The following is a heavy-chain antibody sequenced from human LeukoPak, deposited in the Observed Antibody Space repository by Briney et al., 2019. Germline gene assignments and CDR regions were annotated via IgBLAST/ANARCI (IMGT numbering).Heavy chain of an antibody. CDR3: ARLINNDNSGDAETFDM. CDR2: IDYSGST. CDR1: GGSMRSHY. Sequence: PSETLSPTCTVSGGSMRSHYWSWIRQTPGKGLEWIGYIDYSGSTRYNPSLQSRVTISVDTSKNQFSLKLTSVTATDTAVYYCARLINNDNSGDAETFDMWGQVTVVTVFS. J-gene: IGHJ3*02. D-gene: IGHD3-22*01. V-gene: IGHV4-59*11.